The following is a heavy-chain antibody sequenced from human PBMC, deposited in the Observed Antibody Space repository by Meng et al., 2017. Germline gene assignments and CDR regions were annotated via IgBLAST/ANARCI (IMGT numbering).Heavy chain of an antibody. Sequence: QTPSLTRAIPGDSVSSNSAAWNWTRQSPSRGLEWLGRTYYRSKWYNDYAVSVKSRITINPDTSKNLFSLQLNSVTPEDTAVYYCARGGMAVAGTFDYWGQGTLVTVSS. V-gene: IGHV6-1*01. D-gene: IGHD6-19*01. CDR2: TYYRSKWYN. CDR3: ARGGMAVAGTFDY. CDR1: GDSVSSNSAA. J-gene: IGHJ4*02.